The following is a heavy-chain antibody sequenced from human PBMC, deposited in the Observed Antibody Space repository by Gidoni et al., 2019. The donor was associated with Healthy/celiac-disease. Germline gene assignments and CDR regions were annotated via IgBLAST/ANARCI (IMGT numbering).Heavy chain of an antibody. CDR3: ARDLTVTTYGMDV. V-gene: IGHV3-11*01. CDR1: GFTLSECY. CDR2: ISSSGSTI. J-gene: IGHJ6*04. Sequence: QVQLEESGGGLVKPGGSLRLSCADSGFTLSECYMSWIRQAPGQGLECVSYISSSGSTIYYADSVKGRFTISRDNAKNSLYLQMNSLRAEDTAVYYCARDLTVTTYGMDVWGKGTTVTVSS. D-gene: IGHD4-4*01.